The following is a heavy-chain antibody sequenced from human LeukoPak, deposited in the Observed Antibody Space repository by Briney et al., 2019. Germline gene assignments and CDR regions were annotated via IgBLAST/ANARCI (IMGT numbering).Heavy chain of an antibody. J-gene: IGHJ6*03. Sequence: SQTLSLTCAISGDSVSSNSAAWNWIRQSPSRGLEWLGRTYYRSKWYNDYAVSVKSRITINPDTSKKPFSLQLNSVTPEDTAVYYCARGKAAAGTQSYYMDVWGKGTTVTVSS. CDR3: ARGKAAAGTQSYYMDV. V-gene: IGHV6-1*01. D-gene: IGHD6-13*01. CDR2: TYYRSKWYN. CDR1: GDSVSSNSAA.